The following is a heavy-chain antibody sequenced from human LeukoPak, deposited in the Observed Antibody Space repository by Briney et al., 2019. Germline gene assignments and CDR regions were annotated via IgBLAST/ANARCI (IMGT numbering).Heavy chain of an antibody. Sequence: PSETLSLTCAVYGGSFSGYYWSWIRQPPGKGLEWIGEINHCGSTNYNPSLKSRVTISVDTSKNQFSLKLSSVTAADTAVYYCARVGGGDPNWFDPWGQGTLVTVSS. CDR1: GGSFSGYY. CDR3: ARVGGGDPNWFDP. V-gene: IGHV4-34*01. D-gene: IGHD2-21*02. CDR2: INHCGST. J-gene: IGHJ5*02.